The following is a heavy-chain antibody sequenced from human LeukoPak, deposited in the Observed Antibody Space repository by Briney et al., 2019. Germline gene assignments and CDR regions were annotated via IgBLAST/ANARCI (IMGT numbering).Heavy chain of an antibody. CDR2: INHSGST. J-gene: IGHJ4*02. CDR1: GGSFSGYY. CDR3: ARVPISYYYDSSGYLDY. D-gene: IGHD3-22*01. V-gene: IGHV4-34*01. Sequence: PSETLSLTCAVYGGSFSGYYWSWIRQPPGKGLEWIGEINHSGSTNYNPSLKSRVIISVDTSKNQFSLKLSSVTAADTAVYYCARVPISYYYDSSGYLDYWGQGTLVTVSS.